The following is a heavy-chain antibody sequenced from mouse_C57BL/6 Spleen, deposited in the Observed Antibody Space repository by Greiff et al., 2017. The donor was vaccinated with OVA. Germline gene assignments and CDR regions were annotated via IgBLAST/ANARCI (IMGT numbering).Heavy chain of an antibody. V-gene: IGHV1-47*01. D-gene: IGHD6-5*01. CDR3: ARQTYDSYAMDY. Sequence: VMLVESGAELVKPGASVKMSCKASGYTFTTYPIEWMKQNHGKSLEWIGNFHPYNDDTKYNEKFKGKATLTVEKSSSTVYLELSRLTSDDSAVYYCARQTYDSYAMDYWGQGTSVTVSS. J-gene: IGHJ4*01. CDR2: FHPYNDDT. CDR1: GYTFTTYP.